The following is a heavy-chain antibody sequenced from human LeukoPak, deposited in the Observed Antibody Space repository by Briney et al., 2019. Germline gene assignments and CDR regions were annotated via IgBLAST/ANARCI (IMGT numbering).Heavy chain of an antibody. CDR1: GLTFKNAW. CDR3: AAEGVAGIWDY. J-gene: IGHJ4*02. V-gene: IGHV3-23*01. CDR2: ISGSGVST. Sequence: PGGSLRLSCAASGLTFKNAWMNWVRQAPGKGLEWVSAISGSGVSTYYADSVKGRFTISRNNSKNTLYLQMNSLRAEHTAVYYCAAEGVAGIWDYWGQGTLVTVSS. D-gene: IGHD6-19*01.